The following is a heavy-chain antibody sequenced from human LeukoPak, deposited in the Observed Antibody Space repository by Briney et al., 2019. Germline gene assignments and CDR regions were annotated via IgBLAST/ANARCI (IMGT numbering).Heavy chain of an antibody. CDR2: ISSSSSYI. Sequence: GGSLRLSCAASGFTFSSYSMSWVRQAPGKGLEWVSSISSSSSYIYYADSVKGRFTLSRDNAKNSLYLQINSLRAEDTAVYYCARGDYYGSGTPGYWGQGTLVTVSS. D-gene: IGHD3-10*01. V-gene: IGHV3-21*01. CDR3: ARGDYYGSGTPGY. CDR1: GFTFSSYS. J-gene: IGHJ4*02.